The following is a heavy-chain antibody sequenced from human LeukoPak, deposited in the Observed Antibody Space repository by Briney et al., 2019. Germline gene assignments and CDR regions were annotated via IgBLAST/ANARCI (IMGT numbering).Heavy chain of an antibody. CDR2: ISSNGGST. V-gene: IGHV3-64*01. CDR3: ARSYGSGSYYDDAFDI. D-gene: IGHD3-10*01. J-gene: IGHJ3*02. Sequence: GGSLRLSCAASGFTFSSYAMLWVRQAPGKGLEYVSAISSNGGSTYYANSVKGRFTISRDNSKNTLYLQMGSLRAEDMAVYYCARSYGSGSYYDDAFDIWGQGTMVTVSS. CDR1: GFTFSSYA.